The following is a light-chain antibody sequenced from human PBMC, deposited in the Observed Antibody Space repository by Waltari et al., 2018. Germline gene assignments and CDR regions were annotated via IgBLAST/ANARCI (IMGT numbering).Light chain of an antibody. CDR1: KLGDKF. V-gene: IGLV3-1*01. Sequence: SYELTQSPSVSVSPGQTASITCSGPKLGDKFACWYQQKPGQSPVLVIYQSTKRPSGIPERFSGSNSGNTATLTISGTQAMDEADYYCQAWDTITGGVFGGGTKLTVL. CDR3: QAWDTITGGV. J-gene: IGLJ2*01. CDR2: QST.